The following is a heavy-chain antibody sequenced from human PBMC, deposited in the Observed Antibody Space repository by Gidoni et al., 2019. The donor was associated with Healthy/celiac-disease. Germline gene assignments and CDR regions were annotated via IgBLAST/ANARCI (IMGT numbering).Heavy chain of an antibody. D-gene: IGHD2-15*01. Sequence: QVQLVQSGAEVKKPGSSVKVSCKASGGTFISYVIRWVRQAPGQGLEWMGRIIPILGIANYAQKFQGRVTITADKSTSTAYMELSSLRSEDTAVYYWARGYCSGGSCYLGENWYFDLWGRGTLVTVSS. CDR1: GGTFISYV. CDR2: IIPILGIA. J-gene: IGHJ2*01. CDR3: ARGYCSGGSCYLGENWYFDL. V-gene: IGHV1-69*04.